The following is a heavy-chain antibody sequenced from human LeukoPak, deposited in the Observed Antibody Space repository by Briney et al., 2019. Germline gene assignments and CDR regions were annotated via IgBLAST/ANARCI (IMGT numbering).Heavy chain of an antibody. V-gene: IGHV3-21*04. D-gene: IGHD3-22*01. J-gene: IGHJ4*02. CDR3: AKGATAYYYDSSGYYN. CDR2: ISSSSSYI. Sequence: GGSLRLSCAASGFTFSSYSMNWVRQAPGKGLEWVSSISSSSSYIYYADSVKGRFTISRDNAKNSLYLQMNSLRAEDTAVYYCAKGATAYYYDSSGYYNWGQGTLVTVSS. CDR1: GFTFSSYS.